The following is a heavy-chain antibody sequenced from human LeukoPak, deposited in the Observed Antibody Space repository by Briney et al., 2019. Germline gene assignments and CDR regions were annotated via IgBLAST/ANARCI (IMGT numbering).Heavy chain of an antibody. J-gene: IGHJ6*03. CDR3: TRDSRTVTGYYYYYYMDV. CDR1: GYTFTGYY. D-gene: IGHD3/OR15-3a*01. Sequence: SSVTVSCKASGYTFTGYYMHWVGQAPWQGREWMGWINPNSGGRNYAQKFQGRVTMTRDTSISTDYMELSRLRPDDTAVYYCTRDSRTVTGYYYYYYMDVWGEGTTVTISS. V-gene: IGHV1-2*02. CDR2: INPNSGGR.